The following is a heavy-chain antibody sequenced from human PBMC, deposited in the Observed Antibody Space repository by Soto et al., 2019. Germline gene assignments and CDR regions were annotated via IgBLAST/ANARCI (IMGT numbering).Heavy chain of an antibody. CDR1: GYTFTSYY. Sequence: QVQLVQSGAEVKKPGASVKVSCKASGYTFTSYYMHWVRQAPGQGLEWMGIINPSGGSTSYAQKFQGRVTMTRDTSTSTVYMELSSLRSEDTAVYYCARGDVVGATLAWFDPWGQGTLVTVSS. CDR3: ARGDVVGATLAWFDP. CDR2: INPSGGST. J-gene: IGHJ5*02. D-gene: IGHD1-26*01. V-gene: IGHV1-46*03.